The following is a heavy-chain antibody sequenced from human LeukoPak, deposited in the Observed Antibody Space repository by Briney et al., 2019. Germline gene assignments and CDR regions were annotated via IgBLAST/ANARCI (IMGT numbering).Heavy chain of an antibody. CDR2: ISGSGGST. Sequence: PGGSLRLSCVASGFTFSNYGMSWVRQAPGKGVEWVSGISGSGGSTYYADSVRGRFTISRDNSKNTLNLQMNRLRAEDSAVYYCAKSRSLEYSSSSDFWGQGTLVTVSS. V-gene: IGHV3-23*01. CDR3: AKSRSLEYSSSSDF. J-gene: IGHJ4*02. CDR1: GFTFSNYG. D-gene: IGHD6-6*01.